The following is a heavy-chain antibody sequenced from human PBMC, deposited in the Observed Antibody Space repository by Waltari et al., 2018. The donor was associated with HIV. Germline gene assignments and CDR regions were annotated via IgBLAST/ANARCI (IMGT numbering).Heavy chain of an antibody. Sequence: DGQLMESGGGLVQPGGSLRLSCVGTDFRFGSVWMTWVRQAPGKGVEWVTNIQPAGNEKYYVDSVKGRFTVSRDNARNSLYLDMDNMRAEDTAMYYCATNGDWSFDVWGQGTKVTVSP. J-gene: IGHJ3*01. D-gene: IGHD3-9*01. CDR2: IQPAGNEK. CDR1: DFRFGSVW. CDR3: ATNGDWSFDV. V-gene: IGHV3-7*03.